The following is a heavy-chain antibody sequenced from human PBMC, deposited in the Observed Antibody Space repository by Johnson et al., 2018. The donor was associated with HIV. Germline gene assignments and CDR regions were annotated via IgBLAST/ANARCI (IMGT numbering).Heavy chain of an antibody. V-gene: IGHV3-66*01. J-gene: IGHJ3*02. CDR2: IYSGADP. D-gene: IGHD6-13*01. CDR3: ARDKSKVTSAPDQEAFDI. Sequence: EVQLVESGGGLVQTGGSLRLSCSASGFTASTNPVIWVRQAPGKGLEWVSVIYSGADPVYADSGKRGLSFTRDESKNTVYLQMNSLRAEDTAIYFCARDKSKVTSAPDQEAFDIWGQGTMVTVSS. CDR1: GFTASTNP.